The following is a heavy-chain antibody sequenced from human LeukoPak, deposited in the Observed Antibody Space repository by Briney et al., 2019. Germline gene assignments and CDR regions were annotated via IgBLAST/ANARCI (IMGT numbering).Heavy chain of an antibody. J-gene: IGHJ1*01. D-gene: IGHD3-22*01. Sequence: ASVKVSCKASGYTFTSYYLHWVRQAPGQGLEWMGWISPNSGGTNYAQKFQGRVTMTRDTSISTAYMELSRLRSDDTAEYYCARAPYYDSSGYYSSSYYYFQHWGQGTLVTVSS. CDR2: ISPNSGGT. CDR1: GYTFTSYY. CDR3: ARAPYYDSSGYYSSSYYYFQH. V-gene: IGHV1-2*02.